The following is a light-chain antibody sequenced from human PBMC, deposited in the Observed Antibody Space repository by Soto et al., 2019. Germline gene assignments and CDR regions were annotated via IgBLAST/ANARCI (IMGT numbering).Light chain of an antibody. CDR3: QQYGSSPWT. CDR1: QSVSSSY. Sequence: EILLTQSPATLSLSPGERATLSFRASQSVSSSYLAWYQQKPGQAPRLLIYGASSRATGIPDRFSGSGSGTDFTLTISRLEPEDFAVYYCQQYGSSPWTFGQGTKVDIK. CDR2: GAS. J-gene: IGKJ1*01. V-gene: IGKV3-20*01.